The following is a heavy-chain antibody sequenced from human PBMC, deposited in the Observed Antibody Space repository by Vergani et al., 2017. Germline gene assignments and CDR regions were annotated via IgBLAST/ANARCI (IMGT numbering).Heavy chain of an antibody. D-gene: IGHD2-15*01. V-gene: IGHV4-61*02. J-gene: IGHJ4*02. CDR3: ACVSCLGGSCYKPLFDY. CDR1: GGPINSHNYY. CDR2: IHTSGST. Sequence: QVQLQESGPGLVKPSQTLSLTCTVSGGPINSHNYYWSWIRQPAGKGLEWIGRIHTSGSTNYNPSLKSRVTMSEDTYKNQFSLNLTSVTAADTAVYFCACVSCLGGSCYKPLFDYWRQGILVTVSS.